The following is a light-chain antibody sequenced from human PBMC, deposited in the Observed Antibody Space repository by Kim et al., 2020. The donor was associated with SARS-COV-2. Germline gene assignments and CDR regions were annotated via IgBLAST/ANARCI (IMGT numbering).Light chain of an antibody. CDR1: QGISSY. V-gene: IGKV1-17*03. CDR3: LQHYRYPYT. J-gene: IGKJ2*01. Sequence: SGSVGDRGTIACPASQGISSYLAGFQQKPGKVPKRLIMAASSLQRGVPSRFSGSGSGTEFTHTISSLQPEDFATYYCLQHYRYPYTFAQGTKLEIK. CDR2: AAS.